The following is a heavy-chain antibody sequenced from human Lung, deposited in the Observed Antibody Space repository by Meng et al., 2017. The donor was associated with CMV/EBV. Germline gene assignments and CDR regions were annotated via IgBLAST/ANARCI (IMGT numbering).Heavy chain of an antibody. CDR3: TTTIRITMVRGVIFRDV. J-gene: IGHJ6*02. CDR1: GFTFSNAW. D-gene: IGHD3-10*01. V-gene: IGHV3-15*01. Sequence: ESLKISRSASGFTFSNAWMSWVRQAPGKGLEWVVRIKRKNDGGTTDYAAPVKGRFTISRDDSKNTLYLQMNSLKTEDTAVYYCTTTIRITMVRGVIFRDVWGQGTTVTVSS. CDR2: IKRKNDGGTT.